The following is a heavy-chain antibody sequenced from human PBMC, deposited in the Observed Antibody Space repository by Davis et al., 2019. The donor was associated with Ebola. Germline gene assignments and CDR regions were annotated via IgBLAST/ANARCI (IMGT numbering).Heavy chain of an antibody. V-gene: IGHV4-59*01. Sequence: GSLRLSCTVSGDSISSYYWTWIRQPPGKGLEWIGYINYSGSTNYNPSPKSRVSISVDTSKNQFSLKLRSVTAADTAVYYCATVGSWGQGTLVTVSS. CDR3: ATVGS. D-gene: IGHD3-16*01. CDR2: INYSGST. CDR1: GDSISSYY. J-gene: IGHJ5*02.